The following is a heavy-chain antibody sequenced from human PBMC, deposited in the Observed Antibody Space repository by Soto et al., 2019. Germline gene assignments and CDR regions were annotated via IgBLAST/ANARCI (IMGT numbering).Heavy chain of an antibody. J-gene: IGHJ6*02. V-gene: IGHV4-39*01. D-gene: IGHD3-22*01. CDR2: IYYSGST. CDR3: ARRLYYDSSGFEGGGMDV. Sequence: SETLSLTCTVSGGSISSSSYYWGWIRQPPGKGLEWIGSIYYSGSTYYNPSLKSRVTISVDTSKNQFSLKLSSVTATDTAVYYCARRLYYDSSGFEGGGMDVWGQGTTVTVSS. CDR1: GGSISSSSYY.